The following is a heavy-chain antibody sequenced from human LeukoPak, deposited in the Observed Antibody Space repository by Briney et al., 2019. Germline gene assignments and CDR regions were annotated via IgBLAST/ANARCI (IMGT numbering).Heavy chain of an antibody. J-gene: IGHJ4*02. CDR3: ASVKYYDFWSGYYFDY. V-gene: IGHV3-20*04. Sequence: PGGSLRLSCAASGFTFDDYGMSWVRQAPGKGLEWVSGINWNGGSTGYADSVKGRFTISRDNAKNSLYLQMNSLRAEDTALYYCASVKYYDFWSGYYFDYWGQGTLVIVSS. CDR2: INWNGGST. CDR1: GFTFDDYG. D-gene: IGHD3-3*01.